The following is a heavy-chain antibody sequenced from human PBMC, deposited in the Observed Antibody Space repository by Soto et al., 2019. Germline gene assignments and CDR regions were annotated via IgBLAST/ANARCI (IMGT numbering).Heavy chain of an antibody. CDR3: VKDLCMAPYVAAIHVS. V-gene: IGHV3-30*18. D-gene: IGHD2-8*01. CDR1: GFTFSNFG. Sequence: SGGSLRLSCAASGFTFSNFGMHCVRQSPGKGLQWVGVISYDGSLTHYADSLKGLFTISRDNSKNTLSLQMSSLSPDDTATYYFVKDLCMAPYVAAIHVSWRHGTPVSVAS. CDR2: ISYDGSLT. J-gene: IGHJ5*01.